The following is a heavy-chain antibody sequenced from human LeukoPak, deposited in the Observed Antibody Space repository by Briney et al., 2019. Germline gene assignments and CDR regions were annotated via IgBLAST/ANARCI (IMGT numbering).Heavy chain of an antibody. CDR3: VRGRNYYYYGMDV. CDR2: IYSGGST. CDR1: GFTVSSNY. Sequence: TGGSLRLSCAASGFTVSSNYMSWVRQAPGKGLEWVSVIYSGGSTYYADSVKGRFTISRDNSKNTLYLQMNSLRAEDTAVYYCVRGRNYYYYGMDVWGQGTTVTVSS. J-gene: IGHJ6*02. V-gene: IGHV3-66*02.